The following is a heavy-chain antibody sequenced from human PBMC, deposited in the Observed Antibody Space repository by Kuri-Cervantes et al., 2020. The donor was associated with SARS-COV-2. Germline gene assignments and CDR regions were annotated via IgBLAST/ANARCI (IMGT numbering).Heavy chain of an antibody. Sequence: GGSLRLSCVASGFIFDTYAMSWVRQAPGKGLEWVSVISGTGGSSTFYADSVKGRFIISRDNSENTLYLQMNSLRAEDTAVYYCAKVYCSSTSCYSFDYWGQGTLVTVSS. CDR1: GFIFDTYA. D-gene: IGHD2-2*01. J-gene: IGHJ4*02. CDR3: AKVYCSSTSCYSFDY. CDR2: ISGTGGSST. V-gene: IGHV3-23*01.